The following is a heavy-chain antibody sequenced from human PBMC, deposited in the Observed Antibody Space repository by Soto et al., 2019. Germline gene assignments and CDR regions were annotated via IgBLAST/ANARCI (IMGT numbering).Heavy chain of an antibody. CDR2: ISYDGSNK. D-gene: IGHD2-2*01. V-gene: IGHV3-30*18. J-gene: IGHJ6*04. CDR1: GFTFSSYG. CDR3: AKVLGYCSSNSCSRVAYYYYGMDV. Sequence: QVQLVESGGGVVQPGRSQRLSCAASGFTFSSYGMHWVRQAPGRGLEWVAVISYDGSNKYYADSLKGRFTIARDNPKNTLYLQMNRLRAEDTAVYYCAKVLGYCSSNSCSRVAYYYYGMDVWGKGSTVTVSS.